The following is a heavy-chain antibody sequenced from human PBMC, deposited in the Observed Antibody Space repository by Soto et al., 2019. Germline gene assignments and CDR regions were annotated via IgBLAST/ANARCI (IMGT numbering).Heavy chain of an antibody. D-gene: IGHD7-27*01. CDR2: MSPKTANT. CDR1: GYTFTSYD. V-gene: IGHV1-8*01. Sequence: QVQLVQSGAEVKKPGASVKVSCKASGYTFTSYDINWVRQTAGQGLEWMGWMSPKTANTGYAQKCQERVTITRSTSISTAYMELSSLTSEDTAVYYCTGGPPNWGFDSWGQGTPVTVSS. CDR3: TGGPPNWGFDS. J-gene: IGHJ5*01.